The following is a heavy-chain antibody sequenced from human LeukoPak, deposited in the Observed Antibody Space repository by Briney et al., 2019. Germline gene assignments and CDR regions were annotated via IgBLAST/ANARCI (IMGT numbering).Heavy chain of an antibody. D-gene: IGHD3-22*01. Sequence: GESLQISCKGSGYSFTNYWIGWVRQMPGKGLEWMGITYPGDSDTRYSPSFQGQVTISVDKSISTAYLQWSSLKASDTAMYYCARLPYYDTSGYLDYWGQGTLVIVSS. CDR3: ARLPYYDTSGYLDY. J-gene: IGHJ4*02. CDR1: GYSFTNYW. CDR2: TYPGDSDT. V-gene: IGHV5-51*01.